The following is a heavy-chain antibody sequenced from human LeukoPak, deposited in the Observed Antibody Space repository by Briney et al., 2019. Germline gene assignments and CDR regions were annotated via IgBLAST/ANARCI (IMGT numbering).Heavy chain of an antibody. Sequence: GGSLGLSCAASGFTFSSYSMNWVRQAPGKGLEWVSSISSSSSYIYYADSVKGRFTISRDNAKNSLYLQMNSLRAEDTAVYYCARDLGYSRGWTHWYFDLGGRAPLVPVPS. J-gene: IGHJ2*01. CDR2: ISSSSSYI. D-gene: IGHD6-19*01. V-gene: IGHV3-21*01. CDR3: ARDLGYSRGWTHWYFDL. CDR1: GFTFSSYS.